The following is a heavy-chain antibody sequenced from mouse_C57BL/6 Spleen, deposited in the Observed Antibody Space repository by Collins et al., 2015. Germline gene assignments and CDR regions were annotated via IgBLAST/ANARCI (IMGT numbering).Heavy chain of an antibody. D-gene: IGHD2-3*01. CDR3: ARRRADGYYVLWFAY. Sequence: EVQLQQSGPELVKPGASVKISCKASGYTFTDYYMNWVKQSHGKSLEWIGDINPNNGGTSYNQKFKGKATLTVDKSSSTAYMELRSLTSEDSAVYYCARRRADGYYVLWFAYWGQGTLVTVSA. J-gene: IGHJ3*01. CDR2: INPNNGGT. V-gene: IGHV1-26*01. CDR1: GYTFTDYY.